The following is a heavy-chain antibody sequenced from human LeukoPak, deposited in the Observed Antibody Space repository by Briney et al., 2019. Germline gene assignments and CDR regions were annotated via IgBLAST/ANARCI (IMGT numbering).Heavy chain of an antibody. Sequence: PGGSLRLSCAASGFTVSSNEMSWVRQAPGKGLEWVSGISWNSGSIDYADSVKGRFTISRDNAKNSLYLEMNSLRVEDTALYYCAKDQYGDLGNFDLWGRGTRVTVSS. CDR1: GFTVSSNE. CDR3: AKDQYGDLGNFDL. D-gene: IGHD4-17*01. J-gene: IGHJ2*01. CDR2: ISWNSGSI. V-gene: IGHV3-9*01.